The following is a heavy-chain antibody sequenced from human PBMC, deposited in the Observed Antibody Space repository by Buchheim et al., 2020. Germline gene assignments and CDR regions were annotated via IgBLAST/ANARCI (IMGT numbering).Heavy chain of an antibody. D-gene: IGHD5-24*01. CDR2: ISYDGSNK. V-gene: IGHV3-30*18. Sequence: QVQLVESGGGVVQPGRSLRLSCAASGFTFSSYVMYWVRQAPGKGLEWVAVISYDGSNKYYADSVKGGLTNPRDNSKKTLYLQMNSLRAEDTAVYYCAKDGRGWLQLGYFDYWGQGTL. CDR1: GFTFSSYV. CDR3: AKDGRGWLQLGYFDY. J-gene: IGHJ4*02.